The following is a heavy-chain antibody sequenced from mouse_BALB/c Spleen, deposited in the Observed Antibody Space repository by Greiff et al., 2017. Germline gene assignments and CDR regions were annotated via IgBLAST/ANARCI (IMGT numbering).Heavy chain of an antibody. CDR1: GFTFSSFG. CDR3: ARSPIYDGYYFDD. D-gene: IGHD2-3*01. V-gene: IGHV5-17*02. CDR2: ISSGSSTI. J-gene: IGHJ2*01. Sequence: DVQLVESGGGLVQPGGSRKLSCAASGFTFSSFGMHWVRQAPEKGLEWVAYISSGSSTIYYADTVKGRFTISRDNPKNTLFLQMTSLRSEDTAMYDCARSPIYDGYYFDDWGQGTTLTVSS.